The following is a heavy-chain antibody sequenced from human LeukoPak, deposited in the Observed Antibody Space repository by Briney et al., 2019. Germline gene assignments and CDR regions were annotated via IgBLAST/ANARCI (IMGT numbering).Heavy chain of an antibody. CDR3: ARSGRGGAFDI. CDR1: GFTFSSYW. Sequence: GGYLTLYCAASGFTFSSYWMHWVRQGPGKGLVWVSRIYSDGSRTNNADSVKGRFTISGDNAKNTLYLQMNSLRAEDTAVYYCARSGRGGAFDIWGQGTMVTVSS. CDR2: IYSDGSRT. J-gene: IGHJ3*02. D-gene: IGHD1-26*01. V-gene: IGHV3-74*01.